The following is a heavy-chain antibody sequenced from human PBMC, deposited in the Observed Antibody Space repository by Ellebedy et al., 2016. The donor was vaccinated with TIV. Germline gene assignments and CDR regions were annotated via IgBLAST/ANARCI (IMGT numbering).Heavy chain of an antibody. D-gene: IGHD6-13*01. CDR2: IGTAGDT. CDR3: AREKPAVGRDYFHYYGMDV. J-gene: IGHJ6*02. Sequence: GGSLRLXXAASGFTFSRHDMHWVRQATGKGLEWVSAIGTAGDTYYPGSVKGRFTISRENAKNSLYLQMNSLRAEDTAVYYCAREKPAVGRDYFHYYGMDVWGQGTTVTVSS. V-gene: IGHV3-13*01. CDR1: GFTFSRHD.